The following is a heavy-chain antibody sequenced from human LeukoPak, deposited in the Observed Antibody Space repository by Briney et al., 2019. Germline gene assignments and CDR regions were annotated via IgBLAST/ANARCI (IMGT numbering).Heavy chain of an antibody. D-gene: IGHD6-19*01. CDR3: ARRSAVAGSNAFDI. J-gene: IGHJ3*02. CDR2: IYYSGGT. V-gene: IGHV4-39*01. CDR1: GGSISSSSYY. Sequence: SETLSLTCTVSGGSISSSSYYWGWIRQPPGKGLEWIGSIYYSGGTYYNPSLKGRVTISVDTSKNQFSLKLSSVTAADTAVYYCARRSAVAGSNAFDIWGQGTMVTVSS.